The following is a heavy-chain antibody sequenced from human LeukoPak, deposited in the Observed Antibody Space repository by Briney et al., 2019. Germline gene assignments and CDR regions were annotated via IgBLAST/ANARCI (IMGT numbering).Heavy chain of an antibody. CDR1: GFTFSSYS. D-gene: IGHD4-23*01. V-gene: IGHV3-21*01. Sequence: GGSPRLSCAASGFTFSSYSMNWVRQAPGKGLEWVSSISSSSSYIYYADSVKGRFTISRDNARNSLYLQMNSLRAEDTAVYYCARDQHDYGGNSSIYWGQGTLVTVSS. CDR2: ISSSSSYI. CDR3: ARDQHDYGGNSSIY. J-gene: IGHJ4*02.